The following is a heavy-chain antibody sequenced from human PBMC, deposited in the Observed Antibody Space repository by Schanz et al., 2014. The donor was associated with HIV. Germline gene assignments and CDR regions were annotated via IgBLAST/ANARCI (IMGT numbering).Heavy chain of an antibody. V-gene: IGHV3-23*04. J-gene: IGHJ4*02. D-gene: IGHD3-22*01. CDR1: GFTFNNYG. CDR2: ISESGGRT. CDR3: AKPEYDSRGSSQSHFDY. Sequence: VQLVESGGGVVQPGRSLRLSCAASGFTFNNYGMHWVRQAPGKGLEWVSSISESGGRTYYADSVNGRFTISRDNSKNTLYLQMTTLRTEDTAVYYCAKPEYDSRGSSQSHFDYWGQGTLVTVSS.